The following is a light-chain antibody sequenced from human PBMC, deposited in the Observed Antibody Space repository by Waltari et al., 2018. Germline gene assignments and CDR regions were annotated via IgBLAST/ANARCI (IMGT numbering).Light chain of an antibody. CDR2: AAS. CDR3: QQSYSTPRT. V-gene: IGKV1-39*01. J-gene: IGKJ1*01. CDR1: QSTSSY. Sequence: DIQMTQSPSSLSAPVGDRVTITCRASQSTSSYFNWYQQKPGKAPKLLIYAASSLQSGVPSRFSGSGSGTDFTLTISSLQPEDFATYYCQQSYSTPRTFGQGTKVEIK.